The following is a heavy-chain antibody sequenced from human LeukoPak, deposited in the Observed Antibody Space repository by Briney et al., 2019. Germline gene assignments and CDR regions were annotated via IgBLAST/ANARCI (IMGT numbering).Heavy chain of an antibody. CDR1: GFTFSSYS. CDR2: ISSSSSYI. Sequence: GGSLRLSCAASGFTFSSYSMNWVRQAPGKGLEWVSSISSSSSYIYYADSVKGRFTISRDNAKNSLYLQMNSLRAEDTAVYYCARACSSTSCGFDYWGQGTLVTVSS. V-gene: IGHV3-21*01. D-gene: IGHD2-2*01. J-gene: IGHJ4*02. CDR3: ARACSSTSCGFDY.